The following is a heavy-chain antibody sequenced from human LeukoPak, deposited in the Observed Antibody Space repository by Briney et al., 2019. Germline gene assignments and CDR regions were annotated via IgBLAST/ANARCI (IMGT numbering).Heavy chain of an antibody. CDR1: GGSISSGGYY. J-gene: IGHJ4*02. CDR2: IYYSGST. D-gene: IGHD1-26*01. V-gene: IGHV4-39*01. CDR3: ARRLGGATGEFDY. Sequence: SQTLSLTCTVSGGSISSGGYYWSWIRQPPGKGLEWIGSIYYSGSTYYNPSLKSRVTISVDTSKNQFSLKLSSVTAADTAVYYCARRLGGATGEFDYWGQGTLVTVSP.